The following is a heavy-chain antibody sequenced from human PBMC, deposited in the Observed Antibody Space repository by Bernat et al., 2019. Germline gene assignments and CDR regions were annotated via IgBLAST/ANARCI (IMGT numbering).Heavy chain of an antibody. CDR2: ISAYNGNT. CDR3: ERFTQDYGDYYYGKDV. Sequence: QVQLVQSGAEVKKPGASVKVSCKASGYTFTSYGISWVRQAPGQGLEWMGWISAYNGNTNYAQKLQGRVTMTTDTSTSTAYMELSSLRSDDTAVYYCERFTQDYGDYYYGKDVWGQGTTVTVSS. V-gene: IGHV1-18*01. CDR1: GYTFTSYG. J-gene: IGHJ6*02. D-gene: IGHD4-17*01.